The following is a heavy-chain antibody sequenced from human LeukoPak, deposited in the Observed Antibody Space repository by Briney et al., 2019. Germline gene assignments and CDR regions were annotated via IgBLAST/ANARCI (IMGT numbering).Heavy chain of an antibody. V-gene: IGHV3-11*06. Sequence: PGGSLRLSCAASGFTFSDYYMSWIRQAPGKGLEWVSYISSSSSYTNYADSVKGRFTISRDNAKNSLYLQINSLRAEDTAVYYCARGIRYRGRYYFDYWGQGTLVTVSS. CDR1: GFTFSDYY. CDR3: ARGIRYRGRYYFDY. J-gene: IGHJ4*02. CDR2: ISSSSSYT. D-gene: IGHD4-11*01.